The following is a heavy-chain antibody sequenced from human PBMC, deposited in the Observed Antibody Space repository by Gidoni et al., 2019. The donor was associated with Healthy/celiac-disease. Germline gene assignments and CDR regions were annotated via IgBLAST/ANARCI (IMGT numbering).Heavy chain of an antibody. J-gene: IGHJ4*02. CDR3: AKRKGVYSGSYYGNYFDY. D-gene: IGHD1-26*01. Sequence: EVQLLESGGGLVQPGGSLRLPCAASGFTFRSYALSWVLQAPGQGLEWGSGISGSGGSTYYADSVKGRFTISRDKSKNTLYLQMNSLRAEDTAVYYCAKRKGVYSGSYYGNYFDYWGQGTLVTVSS. V-gene: IGHV3-23*01. CDR1: GFTFRSYA. CDR2: ISGSGGST.